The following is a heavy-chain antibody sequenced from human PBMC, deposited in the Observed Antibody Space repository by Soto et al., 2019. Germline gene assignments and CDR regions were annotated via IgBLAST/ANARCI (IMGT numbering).Heavy chain of an antibody. CDR3: ARVEDGFSFVY. CDR2: ISAYNGNT. Sequence: EASVKVSCKASGYTFTSYGLSWVRQAPGQGLEWMGWISAYNGNTNYAQKLQGRVAMTTDTSTSTAYMELRSLSSDDTAVYYCARVEDGFSFVYWGQGTLVTVSS. CDR1: GYTFTSYG. D-gene: IGHD1-1*01. V-gene: IGHV1-18*01. J-gene: IGHJ4*02.